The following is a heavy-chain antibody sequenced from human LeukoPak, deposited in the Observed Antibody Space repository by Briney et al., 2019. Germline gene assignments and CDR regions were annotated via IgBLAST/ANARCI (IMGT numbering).Heavy chain of an antibody. D-gene: IGHD6-13*01. Sequence: PGGSLRLSCAASGFTFSSYGMHWVRQAPGKGLEWVSSISSSSSYIYYADSVKGRFTISRDNAKNSLYLQMNSLRAEDTAVYYCARGTYSSSWYGDYYYMDVWGKGTTVTVSS. CDR1: GFTFSSYG. J-gene: IGHJ6*03. CDR3: ARGTYSSSWYGDYYYMDV. V-gene: IGHV3-21*01. CDR2: ISSSSSYI.